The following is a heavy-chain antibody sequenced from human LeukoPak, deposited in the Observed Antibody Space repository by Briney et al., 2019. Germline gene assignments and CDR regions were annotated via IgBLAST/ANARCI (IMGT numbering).Heavy chain of an antibody. J-gene: IGHJ6*02. Sequence: PSETLSLTCTVSGGSISSYYWSWIRQPPGKGLEWIGYIYYSGSTNYNPSLKSRVTISVDTSKNQFSLKLSSVTAADTAVYYCARLSTYYYDSSGYYLFRHYYCGMDVWGQGTTVTVSS. D-gene: IGHD3-22*01. CDR3: ARLSTYYYDSSGYYLFRHYYCGMDV. CDR2: IYYSGST. V-gene: IGHV4-59*08. CDR1: GGSISSYY.